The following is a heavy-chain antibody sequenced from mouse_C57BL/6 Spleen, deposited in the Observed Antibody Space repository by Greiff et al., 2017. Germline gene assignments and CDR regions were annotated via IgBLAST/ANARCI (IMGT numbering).Heavy chain of an antibody. V-gene: IGHV5-6*01. Sequence: EVNVVESGGDLVKPGGSLKLSCAASGFTFSSYGMSWVRQTPDKRLEWVATISSGGSYTYYPDSVKGRFTISRDNAKNTLYLQMSSLKSEDTAMYYCARLSYGSVMDYWGQGTSVTVSS. CDR2: ISSGGSYT. CDR1: GFTFSSYG. J-gene: IGHJ4*01. D-gene: IGHD1-1*01. CDR3: ARLSYGSVMDY.